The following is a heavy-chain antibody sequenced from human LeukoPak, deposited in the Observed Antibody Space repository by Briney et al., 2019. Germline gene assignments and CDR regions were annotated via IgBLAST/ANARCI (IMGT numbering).Heavy chain of an antibody. V-gene: IGHV1-69*13. CDR2: IIPIFGTA. CDR3: ARERDRYCSSTSCYPGWFDP. Sequence: EASVKVSCKASGGTFSSYAISWVRQAPGQGLEWMGGIIPIFGTANYAQKFQGRVTITADESTSTAYMELSSLRSEDTAVYYCARERDRYCSSTSCYPGWFDPWGQGTLVTVSS. CDR1: GGTFSSYA. J-gene: IGHJ5*02. D-gene: IGHD2-2*01.